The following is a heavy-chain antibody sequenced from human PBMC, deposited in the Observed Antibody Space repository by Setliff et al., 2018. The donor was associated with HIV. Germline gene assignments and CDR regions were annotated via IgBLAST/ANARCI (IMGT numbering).Heavy chain of an antibody. CDR1: GGSISTYF. Sequence: SETLSLTCTVSGGSISTYFWTWIRQPPGKGLEWIGYIYTSGSTNYNPSLKSRVTISVATSKNQFSLNLSSVTAADTAVYYCALDPGYRRDYWGQGTPVTVSS. CDR3: ALDPGYRRDY. CDR2: IYTSGST. D-gene: IGHD5-12*01. J-gene: IGHJ4*02. V-gene: IGHV4-4*08.